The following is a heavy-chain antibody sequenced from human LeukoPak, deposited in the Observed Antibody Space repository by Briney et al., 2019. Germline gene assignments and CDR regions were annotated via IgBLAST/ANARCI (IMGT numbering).Heavy chain of an antibody. CDR1: GFTFSSYG. CDR2: IRSDGSNK. D-gene: IGHD3-10*01. CDR3: ARLEFYYGSGSYYNPDAFDI. Sequence: PGGSLRLSCAASGFTFSSYGMHWVRQAPGTGLEWVAFIRSDGSNKNYADSVKGRFTISRDNSKNTLYLQMNSLRAEDTAVYYCARLEFYYGSGSYYNPDAFDIWGQGTMVTVSS. V-gene: IGHV3-30*02. J-gene: IGHJ3*02.